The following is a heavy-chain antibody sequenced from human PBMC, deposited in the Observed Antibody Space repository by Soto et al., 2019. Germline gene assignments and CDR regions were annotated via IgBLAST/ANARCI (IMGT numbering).Heavy chain of an antibody. J-gene: IGHJ4*02. Sequence: SETLSLTCTVSGGSISSYYWSWIRQPPGKGLEWIGYIYYSGSTNYNPSLKSRVTISVDTSKNQFSLKLSSVTAADTAVYYCARESINCSGGSCYSGQYFDYWGQGTLVTVS. V-gene: IGHV4-59*01. D-gene: IGHD2-15*01. CDR1: GGSISSYY. CDR2: IYYSGST. CDR3: ARESINCSGGSCYSGQYFDY.